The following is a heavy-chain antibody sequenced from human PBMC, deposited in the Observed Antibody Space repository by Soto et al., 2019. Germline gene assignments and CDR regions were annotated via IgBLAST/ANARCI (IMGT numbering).Heavy chain of an antibody. Sequence: EVQLLESGGGLVQPGGSLRLSCAASGFTFSSYAMSWVRQAPGKGLEWVSAISGSGGSTYYADSVKGRFTISRDNSKNTLYLQMHSLRAEDTAVYYCAKDRRFGELLTPTDPWGQGTLVTVSS. V-gene: IGHV3-23*01. J-gene: IGHJ5*02. CDR3: AKDRRFGELLTPTDP. CDR2: ISGSGGST. CDR1: GFTFSSYA. D-gene: IGHD3-10*01.